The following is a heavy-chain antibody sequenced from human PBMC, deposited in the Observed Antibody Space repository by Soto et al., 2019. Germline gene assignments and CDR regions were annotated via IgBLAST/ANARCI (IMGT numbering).Heavy chain of an antibody. Sequence: PSETLSLTCTVSGGSISSGGYYWSWIRQHPGKGREWIGYIYYSGSNYYNPSLKSRVTISVDTSKNQFSLKLSSVTAADTAVYYCARGFSTVSGSDYWGQGTLVTVSS. CDR3: ARGFSTVSGSDY. J-gene: IGHJ4*02. CDR2: IYYSGSN. CDR1: GGSISSGGYY. V-gene: IGHV4-31*03. D-gene: IGHD4-4*01.